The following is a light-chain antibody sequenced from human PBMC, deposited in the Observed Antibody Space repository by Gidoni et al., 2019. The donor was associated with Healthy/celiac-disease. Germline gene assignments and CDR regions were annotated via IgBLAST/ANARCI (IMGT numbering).Light chain of an antibody. CDR2: DVS. V-gene: IGLV2-14*03. CDR3: CSYTSSTTYV. Sequence: QSALTQPASVSGSPGPSITISCTGTSSDVGGYNYVSWYQQHPGKAPKLMIYDVSNRPSGVSNRFSGSKSGNTASLTISGLQAEDEADYYCCSYTSSTTYVFGTGTKVTVL. CDR1: SSDVGGYNY. J-gene: IGLJ1*01.